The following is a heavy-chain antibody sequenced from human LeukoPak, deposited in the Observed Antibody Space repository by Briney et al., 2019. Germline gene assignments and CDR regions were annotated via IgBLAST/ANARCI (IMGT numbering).Heavy chain of an antibody. CDR1: GFTFSSYA. CDR3: ARVAVQRGYSYGLIDY. V-gene: IGHV3-23*01. Sequence: GGSLRLSCAASGFTFSSYAMSWVRQAPGKGLEWVSAISVSGGSTYYADSVKGRFTISRDNSKNTLYLQMNSLRAEDTAVYYCARVAVQRGYSYGLIDYWGQGTLVTVSS. J-gene: IGHJ4*02. CDR2: ISVSGGST. D-gene: IGHD5-18*01.